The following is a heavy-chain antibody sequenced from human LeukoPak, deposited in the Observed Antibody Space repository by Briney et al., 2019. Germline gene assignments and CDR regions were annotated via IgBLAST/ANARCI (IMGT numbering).Heavy chain of an antibody. V-gene: IGHV3-23*01. Sequence: GGSLSLSCEASGFTFSSYAMSWVRQAPGKGLEWVSGMSGSGDKTYYPDSVKGRFTISRDISRNTLYLHMDSLRAEDTAIYYCAKGSSGFYFYFEDWGQGTQVTVSS. D-gene: IGHD3-22*01. CDR3: AKGSSGFYFYFED. J-gene: IGHJ4*02. CDR2: MSGSGDKT. CDR1: GFTFSSYA.